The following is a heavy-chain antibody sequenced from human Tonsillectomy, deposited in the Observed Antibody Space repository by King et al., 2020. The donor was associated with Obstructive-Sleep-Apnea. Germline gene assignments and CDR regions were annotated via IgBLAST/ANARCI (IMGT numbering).Heavy chain of an antibody. J-gene: IGHJ6*02. CDR1: GGSISSNTYY. Sequence: QLQESGPGLVKPSETLSLTCTVSGGSISSNTYYWGWIRQPPGKGLEWIGSIYYSGSTYYNPSLKSRVTISVDTSKNQFSLNLSSVTAADTAVYFCARHSYKSDWTGAYGMDVWGQGTTVTVSS. CDR3: ARHSYKSDWTGAYGMDV. CDR2: IYYSGST. D-gene: IGHD2-21*02. V-gene: IGHV4-39*07.